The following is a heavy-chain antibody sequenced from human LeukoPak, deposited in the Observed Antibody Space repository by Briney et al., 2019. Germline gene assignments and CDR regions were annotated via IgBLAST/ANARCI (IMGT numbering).Heavy chain of an antibody. Sequence: ASVKVSCKASGYTFTGYDMHWVRQAPGQGLEWMGWINTNTGNPTYAQGFTGRFVFSLDTSVSTAYLQISSLKAEDTAVYYCAREGELPALGYWGQGTLVTVSS. CDR3: AREGELPALGY. D-gene: IGHD1-26*01. J-gene: IGHJ4*02. CDR2: INTNTGNP. CDR1: GYTFTGYD. V-gene: IGHV7-4-1*02.